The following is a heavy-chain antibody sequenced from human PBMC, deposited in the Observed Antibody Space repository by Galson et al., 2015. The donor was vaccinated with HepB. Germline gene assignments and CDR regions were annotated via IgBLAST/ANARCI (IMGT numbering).Heavy chain of an antibody. CDR1: GYTFTSLA. CDR3: ARVRGWGLES. D-gene: IGHD7-27*01. V-gene: IGHV1-3*01. Sequence: SCKASGYTFTSLALHWVRQAPGQRLEWMGYINAGNGNTKYLEKMKDRVTITRDTSASAVYMELSSLRSEDTAVYYCARVRGWGLESWGQGTLVTVSS. J-gene: IGHJ4*02. CDR2: INAGNGNT.